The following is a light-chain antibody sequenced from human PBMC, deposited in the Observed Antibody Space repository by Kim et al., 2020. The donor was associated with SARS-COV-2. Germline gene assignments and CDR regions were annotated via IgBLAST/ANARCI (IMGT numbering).Light chain of an antibody. CDR2: GAS. J-gene: IGKJ4*01. V-gene: IGKV3-20*01. CDR1: QSVSSGY. Sequence: SPEERATLSCRATQSVSSGYLAWYQQKPGQAPRLLIHGASTRATDIPDRFSGSGSGTDFTLTISGLEPEDCAVYYCQQYDRSPLTFGGGTKVDIK. CDR3: QQYDRSPLT.